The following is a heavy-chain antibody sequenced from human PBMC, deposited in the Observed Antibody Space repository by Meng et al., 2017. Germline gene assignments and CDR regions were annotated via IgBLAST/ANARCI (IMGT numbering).Heavy chain of an antibody. CDR3: ARDLKRDHHLGEGGY. CDR1: EYTLSSDG. J-gene: IGHJ4*02. D-gene: IGHD3-16*01. Sequence: AEGRKAGAPVKVSWESSEYTLSSDGFCWGHQAPGQGLEWMELINPGGDSTSYVQKFQGRITMTRDTSTSTVYMELSSLRSEDTAVYYCARDLKRDHHLGEGGYWGQGTLVTVSS. V-gene: IGHV1-46*01. CDR2: INPGGDST.